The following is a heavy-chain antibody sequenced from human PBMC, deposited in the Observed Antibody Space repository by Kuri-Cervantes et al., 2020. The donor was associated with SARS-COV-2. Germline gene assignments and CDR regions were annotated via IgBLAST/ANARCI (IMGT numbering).Heavy chain of an antibody. CDR3: ARDRRIQLWLYGSWYFDL. CDR2: IKQDGSEK. J-gene: IGHJ2*01. D-gene: IGHD5-18*01. CDR1: GFTFSSYW. V-gene: IGHV3-7*01. Sequence: LSLTCAASGFTFSSYWMSWVRQAPGKVLEWVANIKQDGSEKYYVDSVKSRLTISGDNAKNSLYLQMNSLRAEDTAVYYCARDRRIQLWLYGSWYFDLWGRGTLVTVSS.